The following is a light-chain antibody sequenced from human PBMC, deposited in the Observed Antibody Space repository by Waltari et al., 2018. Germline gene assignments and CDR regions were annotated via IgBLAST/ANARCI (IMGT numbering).Light chain of an antibody. Sequence: QSALTLPASVSGSPGQSITISCTGTSNDVGTYNRVSWYQPPPGTAPRLIVYEVHKRPSVLSNRFSGSKSGNTDCLTASGLQAEDEGEYGCCSCRGGHSWLFGGGSKLTVL. V-gene: IGLV2-23*02. CDR3: CSCRGGHSWL. CDR2: EVH. CDR1: SNDVGTYNR. J-gene: IGLJ3*02.